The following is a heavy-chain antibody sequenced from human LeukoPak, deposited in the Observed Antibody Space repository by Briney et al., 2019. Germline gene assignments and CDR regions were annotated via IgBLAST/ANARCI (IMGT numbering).Heavy chain of an antibody. V-gene: IGHV4-59*01. CDR1: GGSISSYY. D-gene: IGHD3-9*01. Sequence: VKPSETLSLTCTVSGGSISSYYWSWIRPPPGKGLEWIGYTYYSGSTNYNPSLKSRVTISVDTSKNQFSLKLSSVTAADTAVYYCARLGYDILTGYPNWYFDLWGRGTLVTVSS. CDR2: TYYSGST. CDR3: ARLGYDILTGYPNWYFDL. J-gene: IGHJ2*01.